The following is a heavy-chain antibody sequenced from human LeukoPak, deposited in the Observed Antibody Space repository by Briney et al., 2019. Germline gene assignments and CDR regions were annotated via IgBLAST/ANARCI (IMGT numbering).Heavy chain of an antibody. CDR1: GYTFTSYY. J-gene: IGHJ4*02. CDR3: ARVGYYDSSGYYEDQRFDY. V-gene: IGHV1-46*01. D-gene: IGHD3-22*01. Sequence: ASVKVSCKASGYTFTSYYMHWVRQAPGQGLEWVGIINPSGGSTSYAQKFQGRVTMTRDTSTSTVYMELSSLRSEDTAVYYCARVGYYDSSGYYEDQRFDYWGQGTLVTVSS. CDR2: INPSGGST.